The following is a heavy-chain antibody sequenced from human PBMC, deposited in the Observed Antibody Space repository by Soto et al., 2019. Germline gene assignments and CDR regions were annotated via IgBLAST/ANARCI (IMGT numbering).Heavy chain of an antibody. J-gene: IGHJ4*02. V-gene: IGHV1-46*01. D-gene: IGHD6-6*01. CDR2: INPSGGST. Sequence: QVQLVQSGAEVKKPGASVKVSCKASGYTFTSYYMHWVRQAPGQGLEWMGIINPSGGSTSYAQKFQGRVTMTRDTSTSTVYMELSSLRSEDTAVYYCARDIFPRNYEYSSSSPFDYWGQGTLVTVSS. CDR1: GYTFTSYY. CDR3: ARDIFPRNYEYSSSSPFDY.